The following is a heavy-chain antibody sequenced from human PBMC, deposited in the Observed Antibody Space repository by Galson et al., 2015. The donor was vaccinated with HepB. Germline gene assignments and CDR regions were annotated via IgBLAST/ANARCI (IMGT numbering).Heavy chain of an antibody. V-gene: IGHV3-49*04. D-gene: IGHD4-17*01. CDR1: GFTFGDYA. J-gene: IGHJ4*02. CDR2: IRSKAYGGTT. Sequence: SLRLSCAASGFTFGDYAMSWVRQAPGKGLEWVGFIRSKAYGGTTEYAASVKGRFTISRDDSKSIAYLQMNSLKTEDTAVYYCTRVVTVLPYFDYWGQGTLVTVSS. CDR3: TRVVTVLPYFDY.